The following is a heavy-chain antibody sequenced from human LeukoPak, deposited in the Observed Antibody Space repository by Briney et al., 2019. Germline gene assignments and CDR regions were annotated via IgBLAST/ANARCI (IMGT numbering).Heavy chain of an antibody. CDR1: GFTVSSNY. CDR3: ARSYGYYSDSSQLGAFDI. D-gene: IGHD3-22*01. CDR2: IYSGGST. J-gene: IGHJ3*02. Sequence: GGSLRLSCAASGFTVSSNYMSWVRQAPGKGLEWVSVIYSGGSTYYADSVKGRFTISRDNSKNTLYLQMNSLRAEDTAVYYCARSYGYYSDSSQLGAFDIWGQGTMVTVSS. V-gene: IGHV3-66*01.